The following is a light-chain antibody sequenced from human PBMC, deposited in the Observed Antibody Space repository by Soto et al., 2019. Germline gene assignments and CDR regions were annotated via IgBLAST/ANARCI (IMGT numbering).Light chain of an antibody. V-gene: IGKV3-20*01. CDR2: GAS. Sequence: ELVLTQSPGTLSLSPGERATLSCRASQSVSSSYLAWYQQKPGQAPRLLIYGASSRATGIPDRFSGSGSGTDFTLTISRLEPEDSAVYYCQQYGSSLLTFGGGTKVEIK. CDR1: QSVSSSY. CDR3: QQYGSSLLT. J-gene: IGKJ4*01.